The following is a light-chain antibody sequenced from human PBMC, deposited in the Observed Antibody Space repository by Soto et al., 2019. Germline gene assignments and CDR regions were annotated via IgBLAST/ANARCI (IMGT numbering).Light chain of an antibody. CDR1: QSVSSY. Sequence: EIVLTQSPATLSLSPGERATLSCRASQSVSSYLAWYQQKPGQAPRLLIYDASNRATGIPARFSGSGSGTDFTLTISSLEPEDFAVYYCQQRSNWPFVTFGQGTRLGIK. V-gene: IGKV3-11*01. J-gene: IGKJ5*01. CDR2: DAS. CDR3: QQRSNWPFVT.